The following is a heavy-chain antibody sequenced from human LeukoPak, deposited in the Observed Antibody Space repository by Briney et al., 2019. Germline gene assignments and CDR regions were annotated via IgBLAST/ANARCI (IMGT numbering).Heavy chain of an antibody. V-gene: IGHV1-3*01. D-gene: IGHD1-26*01. CDR3: ARAVMVGVFDY. CDR2: INAGNGNT. Sequence: ASVKVSCKASGYTFTSYAMHWVRQAPGQRLEWMGWINAGNGNTKHSQKFQGRVTITRDTSASTAYMELSSLRSEDTAVYYCARAVMVGVFDYWGQGTLVTVSS. CDR1: GYTFTSYA. J-gene: IGHJ4*02.